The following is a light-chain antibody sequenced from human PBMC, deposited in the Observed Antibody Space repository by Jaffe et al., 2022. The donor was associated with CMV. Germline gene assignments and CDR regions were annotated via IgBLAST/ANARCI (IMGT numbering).Light chain of an antibody. Sequence: DIVMTQSPDSLAVSLGERATIHCKSSQSVMYDTNNKNYLSWFQQKPGQPPKLLIYWASTRQSGVPDRFSGGGSGTDFTLTISSLQAEDVAVYYCQQYHITPWTFGQGTKVEIK. CDR3: QQYHITPWT. CDR1: QSVMYDTNNKNY. J-gene: IGKJ1*01. V-gene: IGKV4-1*01. CDR2: WAS.